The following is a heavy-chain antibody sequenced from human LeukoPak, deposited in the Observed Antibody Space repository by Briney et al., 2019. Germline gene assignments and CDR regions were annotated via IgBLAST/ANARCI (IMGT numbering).Heavy chain of an antibody. CDR1: GFTFNSYW. J-gene: IGHJ4*02. CDR2: INSDGSGT. CDR3: ARDNSGSYYAFDY. V-gene: IGHV3-74*01. D-gene: IGHD3-10*01. Sequence: PGGSLRLSCAASGFTFNSYWMHWVRQAPGKGLVWVSRINSDGSGTSDADFVKGRFTISRDNAKNTLYLHTNSLSAEDTAVYYCARDNSGSYYAFDYWGQGTLVTVSS.